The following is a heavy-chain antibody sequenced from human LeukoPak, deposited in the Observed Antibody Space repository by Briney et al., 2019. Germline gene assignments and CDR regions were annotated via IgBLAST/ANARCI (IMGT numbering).Heavy chain of an antibody. V-gene: IGHV4-59*01. CDR1: GGSISSYY. CDR2: IYYSGST. CDR3: AQGGYSYDAPSDY. Sequence: SETLSLTCTVSGGSISSYYWSWIRQPPGKGLEWIGYIYYSGSTNYNPSLKSRVTISVDTSKNQFSLKLSSVTAADTAVYYCAQGGYSYDAPSDYWGRGTLVTVSS. J-gene: IGHJ4*02. D-gene: IGHD5-18*01.